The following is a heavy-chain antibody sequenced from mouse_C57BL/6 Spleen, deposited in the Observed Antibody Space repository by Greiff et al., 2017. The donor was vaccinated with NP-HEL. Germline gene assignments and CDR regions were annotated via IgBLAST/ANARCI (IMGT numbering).Heavy chain of an antibody. Sequence: EVQGVESGGGLVKPGGSLKLSCAASGFTFSSYTMSWVRQTPEKRLEWVATISGGGGNTYYPDSVKGRFTISRDNAKNTLYLQMSSLRSEDTALYYCARHWEFITTVVATPFAYWGQGTLVTVSA. D-gene: IGHD1-1*01. CDR1: GFTFSSYT. CDR3: ARHWEFITTVVATPFAY. J-gene: IGHJ3*01. CDR2: ISGGGGNT. V-gene: IGHV5-9*01.